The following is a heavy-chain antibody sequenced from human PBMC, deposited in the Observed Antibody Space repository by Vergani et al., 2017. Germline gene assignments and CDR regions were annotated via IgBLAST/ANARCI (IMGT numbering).Heavy chain of an antibody. CDR1: GGSFSSSSYY. D-gene: IGHD4-17*01. J-gene: IGHJ6*02. V-gene: IGHV4-59*10. CDR3: ARDDYGDYYYYGMDV. CDR2: IYTSGST. Sequence: QVQLQQWGAGLLKPSETLSLTCAVYGGSFSSSSYYWGWIRQPPGTGLEWIGRIYTSGSTNYNPSLKSRVTMSVDTSKNQFSLKLSSVTAADTAVYYCARDDYGDYYYYGMDVWGQGTTVTVSS.